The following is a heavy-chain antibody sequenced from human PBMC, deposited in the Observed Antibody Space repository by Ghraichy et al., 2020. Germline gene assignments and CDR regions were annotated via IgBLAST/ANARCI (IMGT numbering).Heavy chain of an antibody. Sequence: GGSLRLSCAASGFTFSSYAMSWVRQAPGKGLEWVSAISGSGGSTYYADSVKGRFTIPRDNSKNTLYLQMNSLRAEDTAVYYCAKAGFLKQLVGYNWFDPWGQGTLVTVSS. CDR3: AKAGFLKQLVGYNWFDP. CDR1: GFTFSSYA. CDR2: ISGSGGST. D-gene: IGHD6-6*01. J-gene: IGHJ5*02. V-gene: IGHV3-23*01.